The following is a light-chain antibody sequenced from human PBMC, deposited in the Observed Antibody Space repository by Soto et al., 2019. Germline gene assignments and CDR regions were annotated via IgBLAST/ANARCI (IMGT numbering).Light chain of an antibody. CDR3: AAWDDSLSGYV. CDR2: SNN. V-gene: IGLV1-47*02. Sequence: QSVLTQPPPASGTPGQRVTISCSGSSSNIGSNYVYWYQQLPGTAPKLLVYSNNQRPSGVPDRFSGSKSGTSASLAISGLRSEDEADSYCAAWDDSLSGYVFGTGTKVTVL. CDR1: SSNIGSNY. J-gene: IGLJ1*01.